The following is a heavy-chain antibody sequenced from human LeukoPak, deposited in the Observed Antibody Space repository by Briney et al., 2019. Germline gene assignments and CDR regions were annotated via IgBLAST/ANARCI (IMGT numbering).Heavy chain of an antibody. V-gene: IGHV4-59*12. D-gene: IGHD3-10*01. Sequence: PSETLSLTCTVSGGSISSYYWSWIRQPPGKGLEWIGYIYFIGSTYYNPSLKSRVNISVDTSKNQFSLRLSSVTAADTAVYYCARGRTPMVRGVIGYWGQGTLVTVSS. CDR2: IYFIGST. CDR1: GGSISSYY. J-gene: IGHJ4*02. CDR3: ARGRTPMVRGVIGY.